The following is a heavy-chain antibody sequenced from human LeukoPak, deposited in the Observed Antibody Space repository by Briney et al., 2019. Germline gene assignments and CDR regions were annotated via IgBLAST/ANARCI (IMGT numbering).Heavy chain of an antibody. CDR2: ISTRSSDI. Sequence: GGSLILSCAASGFTFSISTMNWVRQAPGKGLEWVSSISTRSSDIYYADSVKGRFTIFRDNAKNTLYLQMNSLRAEDTAVYYCARGLGRYTFDIWGQGTKVTVSS. J-gene: IGHJ3*02. CDR3: ARGLGRYTFDI. D-gene: IGHD5-12*01. CDR1: GFTFSIST. V-gene: IGHV3-21*01.